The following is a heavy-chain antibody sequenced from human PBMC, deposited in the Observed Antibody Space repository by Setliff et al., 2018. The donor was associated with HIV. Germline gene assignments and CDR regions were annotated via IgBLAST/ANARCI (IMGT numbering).Heavy chain of an antibody. CDR2: IYPGDSSS. Sequence: PGESLKISCEGSGYSFSRYWIGWVRLMPGKGLEWMGVIYPGDSSSKYSPSFQGQVTISVDTSISTAYLQWNSLKASDTAIYYCARHPIHTYGYGAFDFWGRGTLVTVSS. V-gene: IGHV5-51*01. CDR1: GYSFSRYW. CDR3: ARHPIHTYGYGAFDF. D-gene: IGHD5-18*01. J-gene: IGHJ4*02.